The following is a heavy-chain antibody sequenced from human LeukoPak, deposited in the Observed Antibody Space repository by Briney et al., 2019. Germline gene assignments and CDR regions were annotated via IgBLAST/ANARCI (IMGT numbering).Heavy chain of an antibody. CDR1: GGSISSSDYY. V-gene: IGHV4-39*07. CDR2: VYYSAST. Sequence: SETLSLTCTVSGGSISSSDYYWGWIRQPPGKGLVWIGSVYYSASTYYNPSLKSRVTIAAETSKNQISLKLTSVTPADTAVYYCARDWRAYHYYFMDVWGKGTKVTVSS. J-gene: IGHJ6*03. CDR3: ARDWRAYHYYFMDV.